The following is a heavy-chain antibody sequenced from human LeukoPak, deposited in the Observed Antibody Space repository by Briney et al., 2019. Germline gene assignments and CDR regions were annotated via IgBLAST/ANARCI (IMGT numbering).Heavy chain of an antibody. CDR3: AREPGSPPIGDY. V-gene: IGHV1-69*06. J-gene: IGHJ4*02. D-gene: IGHD3-10*01. CDR2: IIPIFGTA. Sequence: ASVKVSCKASGGTLSSYAISWVRQAPGQGLEWMGGIIPIFGTANYAQKFQGRVTITADKSTSTAYMELSSLRSEDTAVYYCAREPGSPPIGDYWGQGTLVTVSS. CDR1: GGTLSSYA.